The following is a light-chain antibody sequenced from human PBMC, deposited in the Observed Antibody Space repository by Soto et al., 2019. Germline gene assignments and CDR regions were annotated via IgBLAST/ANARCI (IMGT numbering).Light chain of an antibody. CDR2: GAS. CDR3: QQYNNWPPWT. CDR1: QSVSSSY. Sequence: EIVLTQSPGTLSLSPGERATLSCRASQSVSSSYLAWHQQKPGQAPRLLIYGASSRATGIPDRFSGSGSGTDFTLTISRLEPEDFAVYYCQQYNNWPPWTFGQGTKVDIK. J-gene: IGKJ1*01. V-gene: IGKV3-20*01.